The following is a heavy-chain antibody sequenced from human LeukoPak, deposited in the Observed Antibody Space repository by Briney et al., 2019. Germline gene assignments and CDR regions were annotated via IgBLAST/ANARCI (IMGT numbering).Heavy chain of an antibody. V-gene: IGHV4-59*01. Sequence: PSETLSLTCTVSGGSIRTYYWSWIRQPPGQELEWIGYIYYSGSTNYNPSLKSRVTISVDTSKNQFSLKLSSVTAADTAVYYCASDLGYCSGGGCYNGGLRFDPWGQGTLVTVSS. CDR1: GGSIRTYY. CDR2: IYYSGST. J-gene: IGHJ5*02. D-gene: IGHD2-15*01. CDR3: ASDLGYCSGGGCYNGGLRFDP.